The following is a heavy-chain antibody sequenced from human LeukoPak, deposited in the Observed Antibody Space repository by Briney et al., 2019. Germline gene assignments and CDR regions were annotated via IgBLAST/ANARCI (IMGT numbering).Heavy chain of an antibody. D-gene: IGHD3-22*01. V-gene: IGHV3-74*01. Sequence: GGSLRLSCAASGFTFSTYWMHWVRQAPGKGLAWVSRITSDGRTTTYADSVKGRFTISRDNAKNTLFLQMNSLRAEDTAVYYRARIDSSGYASVYWGQGTLVTVSS. CDR3: ARIDSSGYASVY. CDR1: GFTFSTYW. CDR2: ITSDGRTT. J-gene: IGHJ4*02.